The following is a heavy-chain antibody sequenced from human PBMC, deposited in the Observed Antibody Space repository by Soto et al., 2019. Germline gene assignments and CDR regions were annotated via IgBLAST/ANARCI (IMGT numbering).Heavy chain of an antibody. J-gene: IGHJ3*02. CDR3: ARHEILVVTKWDAFDI. V-gene: IGHV4-59*08. Sequence: SETLSLTCTVSAGSMDSYFWSWIRQTPDKGLEWIGSIYYSGSTNYNPSLQGRVTMSVDTSKNHFSLKLNSVTATDTAVYYCARHEILVVTKWDAFDIWGQGTMVTVSS. CDR2: IYYSGST. D-gene: IGHD2-15*01. CDR1: AGSMDSYF.